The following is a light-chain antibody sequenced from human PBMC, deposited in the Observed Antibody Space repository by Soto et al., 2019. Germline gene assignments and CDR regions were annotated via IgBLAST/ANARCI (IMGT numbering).Light chain of an antibody. V-gene: IGLV1-47*01. CDR2: RND. CDR1: SSNIGGNS. CDR3: AAWEGSLSAVL. J-gene: IGLJ2*01. Sequence: QSVLTQPPSASGTPGQMVTISCSGSSSNIGGNSVYWYQQLPGTAPKLLIYRNDQRPSGVPDRFSGSKSCTSASLAISGLRSEDEADYYCAAWEGSLSAVLFGGGTKLTVL.